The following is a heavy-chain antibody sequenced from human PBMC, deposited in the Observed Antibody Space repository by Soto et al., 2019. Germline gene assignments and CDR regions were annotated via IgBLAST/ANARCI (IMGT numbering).Heavy chain of an antibody. V-gene: IGHV1-69*01. CDR3: ARGQFHHVSNYYYALDV. CDR2: FIPMFNSR. CDR1: GGTFSSYA. Sequence: QVQLVQSGAEVKKPGSSVKVSCKASGGTFSSYAISWVRQAPGQGLEWMGGFIPMFNSRYSARKFQGRVTITSDESTSTAYMDLSSLISEDTAVYYCARGQFHHVSNYYYALDVWGQGTTVTVSS. J-gene: IGHJ6*02.